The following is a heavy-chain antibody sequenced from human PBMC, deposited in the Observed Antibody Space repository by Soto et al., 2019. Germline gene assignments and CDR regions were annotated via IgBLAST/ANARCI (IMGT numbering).Heavy chain of an antibody. D-gene: IGHD2-2*01. Sequence: GGSLRLSCAASGFTFSSYGMHWVRQAPGKGLEWVAVISYDGSNKYYADSVKGRFTISRDNSKNTLYLQMNSLRAEDTAVYYCAKDLVVPAATTLWWDYYYGMDVWGQGTTVTVS. CDR3: AKDLVVPAATTLWWDYYYGMDV. CDR2: ISYDGSNK. CDR1: GFTFSSYG. J-gene: IGHJ6*02. V-gene: IGHV3-30*18.